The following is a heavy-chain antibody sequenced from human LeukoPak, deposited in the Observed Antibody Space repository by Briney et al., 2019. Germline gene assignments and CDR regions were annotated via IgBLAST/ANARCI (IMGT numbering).Heavy chain of an antibody. CDR1: GFTFSSYG. Sequence: PGRSLRLSCAASGFTFSSYGMHWVRQAPGKGLEWVAVISYDGSNKYYADSVKGRFTISRDNSKNTLYLQMNGLRAEDTAVYYCAKAVYSYGSNWFDPWGQGTLVTVSS. CDR2: ISYDGSNK. CDR3: AKAVYSYGSNWFDP. D-gene: IGHD5-18*01. V-gene: IGHV3-30*18. J-gene: IGHJ5*02.